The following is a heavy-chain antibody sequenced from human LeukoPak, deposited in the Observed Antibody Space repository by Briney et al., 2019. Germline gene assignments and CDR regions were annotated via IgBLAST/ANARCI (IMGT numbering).Heavy chain of an antibody. Sequence: GASVKVSCKASGYTFTGYYMHWVRQAPGQGLEWMGWINPNSGGTNYAQKFQGRVTMTRDTSVSTAYMELSRLRSDDTAVYYCARVIWDYGDYVNWFDPWGQGTLVTVSS. CDR1: GYTFTGYY. V-gene: IGHV1-2*02. D-gene: IGHD4-17*01. CDR2: INPNSGGT. J-gene: IGHJ5*02. CDR3: ARVIWDYGDYVNWFDP.